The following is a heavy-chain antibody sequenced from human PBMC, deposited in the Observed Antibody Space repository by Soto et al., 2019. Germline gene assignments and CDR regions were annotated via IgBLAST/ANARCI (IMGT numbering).Heavy chain of an antibody. CDR2: IYYSGST. V-gene: IGHV4-61*01. D-gene: IGHD3-3*01. Sequence: QVQLQESGPGLLKPSETLSLTCSVSGDSVSSGSYYWSWIRQPPGKGLEWIGYIYYSGSTKFNPSLNSRVTISVDRSKNQFSLKLTSVTAADMAVYYCARVWNVNSGALHSLDSWGQGALVTVSS. CDR1: GDSVSSGSYY. CDR3: ARVWNVNSGALHSLDS. J-gene: IGHJ4*02.